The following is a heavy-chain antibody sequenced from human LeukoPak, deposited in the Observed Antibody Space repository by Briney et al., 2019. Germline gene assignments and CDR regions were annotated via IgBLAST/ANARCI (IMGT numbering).Heavy chain of an antibody. CDR1: GGTFSSYA. CDR2: IIPIFGTA. J-gene: IGHJ4*02. D-gene: IGHD3-10*01. CDR3: ARDHEYGSGPYYFDY. V-gene: IGHV1-69*13. Sequence: SVKVSCKASGGTFSSYAISWVRQAPGQGFEWMGGIIPIFGTANYAQKFQGRVTITADESTSTAYMELSSLRSEDTAVYYCARDHEYGSGPYYFDYWGQGTLVTVSS.